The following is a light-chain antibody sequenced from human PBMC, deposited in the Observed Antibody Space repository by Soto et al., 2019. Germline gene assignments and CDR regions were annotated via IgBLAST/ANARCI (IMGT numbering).Light chain of an antibody. Sequence: EIVLTQSPGTLSLSPVERATLSCRASQSVSNNYLAWYQQKPGQAPRLVIYGASNRATGIPDRFSGSGSGTDLTLTISRLEPEDFATYYCQQTSNWPPLTFGGGNKVDIK. V-gene: IGKV3D-20*02. CDR3: QQTSNWPPLT. J-gene: IGKJ4*01. CDR2: GAS. CDR1: QSVSNNY.